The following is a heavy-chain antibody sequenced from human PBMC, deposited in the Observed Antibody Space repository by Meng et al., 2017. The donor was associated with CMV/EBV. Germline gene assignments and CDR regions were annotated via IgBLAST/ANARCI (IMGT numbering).Heavy chain of an antibody. CDR2: ISYDGSTE. J-gene: IGHJ6*02. Sequence: GESLKISCVASSGFILSGYTMHWVRQAPGKGLEWVALISYDGSTEYYADSVRGRFSISRDNSKNTLYVHMNSLRPVDTGIYYCARDVTTLGYSGMDVWGQGTTVTVSS. CDR3: ARDVTTLGYSGMDV. D-gene: IGHD4-23*01. CDR1: SGFILSGYT. V-gene: IGHV3-30*04.